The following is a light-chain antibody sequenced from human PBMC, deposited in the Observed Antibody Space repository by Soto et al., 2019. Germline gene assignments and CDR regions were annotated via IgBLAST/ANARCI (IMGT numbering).Light chain of an antibody. CDR1: QSISRY. CDR2: GAS. Sequence: IGLTQSPGTLPLSPGERTTLSFRASQSISRYLAWYQQKPGQGPRLLIYGASSRATGTPDRFSGSGSGTDFTLTINRLEPEDFALYYCQQYGSSPPTFGQGTKVDIK. CDR3: QQYGSSPPT. V-gene: IGKV3-20*01. J-gene: IGKJ1*01.